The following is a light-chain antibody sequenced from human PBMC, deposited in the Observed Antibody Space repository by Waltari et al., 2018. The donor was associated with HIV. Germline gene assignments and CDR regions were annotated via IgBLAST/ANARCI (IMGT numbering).Light chain of an antibody. Sequence: QSALTQPASVSGSPGQSLTISCTGTSRNIGRYTLVSWYQQHPGKAPKLMVYEVNKRPSGISNRFSGSKSGNTASLTISGLQAEDEADYYCCSFARSSTWVFGGGTKLSVL. V-gene: IGLV2-23*02. CDR1: SRNIGRYTL. J-gene: IGLJ3*02. CDR3: CSFARSSTWV. CDR2: EVN.